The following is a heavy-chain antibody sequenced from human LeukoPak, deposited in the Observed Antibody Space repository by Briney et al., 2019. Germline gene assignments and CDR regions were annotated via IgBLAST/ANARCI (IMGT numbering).Heavy chain of an antibody. Sequence: PSETLSLTCTVSGGSISSSSYYWGWIRQPPGKGLEWIGSIYYSGSTYYNPSLKSRVTISVDTSKNQFSLKLSSVTAADTAVYYCARHGRDSGSYYHGYWGQGTLVTVSS. CDR3: ARHGRDSGSYYHGY. D-gene: IGHD1-26*01. CDR2: IYYSGST. V-gene: IGHV4-39*01. J-gene: IGHJ4*02. CDR1: GGSISSSSYY.